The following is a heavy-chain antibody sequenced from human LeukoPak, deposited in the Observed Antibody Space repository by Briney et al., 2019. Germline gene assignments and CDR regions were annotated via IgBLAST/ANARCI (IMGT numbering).Heavy chain of an antibody. D-gene: IGHD6-13*01. CDR3: ARDWDAAAASTY. CDR1: GYTFTSYG. Sequence: SVKVSCKASGYTFTSYGISWVRQAPGQGLEWMGRIIPILGIANYAQKFQGRVTITADKSTSTAYMELSSLRSEDTAVYYCARDWDAAAASTYWGQGTLVTVSS. J-gene: IGHJ4*02. CDR2: IIPILGIA. V-gene: IGHV1-69*04.